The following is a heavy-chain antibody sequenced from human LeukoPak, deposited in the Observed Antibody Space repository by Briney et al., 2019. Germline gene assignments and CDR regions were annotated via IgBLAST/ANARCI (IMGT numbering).Heavy chain of an antibody. D-gene: IGHD3-22*01. CDR1: GGSISSYF. J-gene: IGHJ5*02. CDR3: ARVFDDYYDSSADPPLWFDP. Sequence: SETLTLTCTVSGGSISSYFWSWIRQPPGMGLEWIGYVYYSGNTNYNPSLKSRVTISVDTSKNQFSLRLRSVTAADTAVYYCARVFDDYYDSSADPPLWFDPWGQGTLVTVSS. CDR2: VYYSGNT. V-gene: IGHV4-59*01.